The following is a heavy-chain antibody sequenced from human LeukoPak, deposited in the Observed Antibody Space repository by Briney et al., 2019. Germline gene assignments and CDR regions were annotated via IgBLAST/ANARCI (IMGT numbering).Heavy chain of an antibody. D-gene: IGHD5-24*01. J-gene: IGHJ5*02. CDR3: ATHTGGYNYWWFDI. CDR2: IIPIYGTA. CDR1: GGTFSNYP. V-gene: IGHV1-69*13. Sequence: ASAKVSCKASGGTFSNYPIIWVRQAPGRGLEWLGGIIPIYGTANYALMFQGRITLTAHESTATAYMELRSLTSDDTAMYFCATHTGGYNYWWFDIWGQGTLVTVSS.